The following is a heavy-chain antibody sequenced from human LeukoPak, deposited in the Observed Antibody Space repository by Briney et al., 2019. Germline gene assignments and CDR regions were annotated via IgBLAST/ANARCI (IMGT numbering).Heavy chain of an antibody. CDR2: ISAYNGNT. J-gene: IGHJ4*02. D-gene: IGHD3-3*01. V-gene: IGHV1-18*01. Sequence: ASVKVSCKASGYTFTSYGISWVRQAPGQGLEWMGWISAYNGNTNYAQKLQGRVTMTTDTSTSTAYMELRSLRSDGTAVYYCARDRQYYDFWSGPDYWGQGTLVTVSS. CDR3: ARDRQYYDFWSGPDY. CDR1: GYTFTSYG.